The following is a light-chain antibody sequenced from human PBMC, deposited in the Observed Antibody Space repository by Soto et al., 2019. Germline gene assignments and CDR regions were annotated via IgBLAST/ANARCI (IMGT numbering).Light chain of an antibody. V-gene: IGKV3-20*01. CDR2: GAS. Sequence: EIVLTQSPGTLSLSPGERATLSCRASQSVSSSYLAWYQQKPGQAPRLLIYGASSRATGIPDRFSGSGSGTDFTLTISRLQPEDFAAYYCQQYASSPVYTFGQGTRLEIK. J-gene: IGKJ2*01. CDR1: QSVSSSY. CDR3: QQYASSPVYT.